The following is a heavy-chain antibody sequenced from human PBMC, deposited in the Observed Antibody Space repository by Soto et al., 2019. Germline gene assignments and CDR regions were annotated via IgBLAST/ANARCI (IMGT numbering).Heavy chain of an antibody. D-gene: IGHD2-15*01. CDR2: VYYSGST. J-gene: IGHJ6*02. V-gene: IGHV4-31*03. CDR1: GGSISSGGYY. Sequence: SETLSVTCTVSGGSISSGGYYWSWIRQHPGKGLEWIGYVYYSGSTYYNPSLKSRVTISVDTSKNQFSLKLSSVTAADTAVYYCARDRKERCSGGSCPLGYYYYGMDVWGQGTTVTVSS. CDR3: ARDRKERCSGGSCPLGYYYYGMDV.